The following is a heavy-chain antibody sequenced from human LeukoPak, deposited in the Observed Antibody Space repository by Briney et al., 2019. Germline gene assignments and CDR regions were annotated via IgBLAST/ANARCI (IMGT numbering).Heavy chain of an antibody. J-gene: IGHJ5*02. D-gene: IGHD3-22*01. CDR1: GYSISSGYY. CDR3: ARDAAPFYYDSSGYYSRGGFDP. CDR2: IYHSGST. V-gene: IGHV4-38-2*02. Sequence: SETLSLTCTVSGYSISSGYYWGWIRQPPGKGLEWIGSIYHSGSTYYNPSLKSRVTISVDTSKNQFSLKLSSVTAADTAVYYCARDAAPFYYDSSGYYSRGGFDPWGQGTLVTVSS.